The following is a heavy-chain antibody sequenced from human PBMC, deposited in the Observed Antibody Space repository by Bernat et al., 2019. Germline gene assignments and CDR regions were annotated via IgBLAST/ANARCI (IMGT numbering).Heavy chain of an antibody. CDR3: GKRGGDRGWGAFDI. V-gene: IGHV3-23*01. D-gene: IGHD2-21*01. CDR2: LSHGDGST. Sequence: EVQLLESGGAVVQPGGSLRLSCTSSGFSFSSSAMSWVRQAPGKGLEWVSTLSHGDGSTYYADSVKGRFIISRDNSRNTLYLQMNSLRAEDPAVYYWGKRGGDRGWGAFDIWGQGTMVSVSS. CDR1: GFSFSSSA. J-gene: IGHJ3*02.